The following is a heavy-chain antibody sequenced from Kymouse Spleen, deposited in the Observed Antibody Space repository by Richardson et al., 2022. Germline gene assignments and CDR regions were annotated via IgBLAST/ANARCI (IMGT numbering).Heavy chain of an antibody. Sequence: EVQLVESGGGLVKPGGSLRLSCAASGFTFSSYSMNWVRQAPGKGLEWVSSISSSSSYIYYADSVKGRFTISRDNAKNSLYLQMNSLRAEDTAVYYCAREYYDFWSGYPYFDYWGQGTLVTVSS. CDR2: ISSSSSYI. CDR3: AREYYDFWSGYPYFDY. J-gene: IGHJ4*02. V-gene: IGHV3-21*03. D-gene: IGHD3-3*01. CDR1: GFTFSSYS.